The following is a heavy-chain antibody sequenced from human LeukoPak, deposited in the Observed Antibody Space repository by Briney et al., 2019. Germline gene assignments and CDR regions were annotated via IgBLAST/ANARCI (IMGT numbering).Heavy chain of an antibody. D-gene: IGHD3-22*01. V-gene: IGHV3-21*01. J-gene: IGHJ4*02. CDR2: IFRSGSSI. CDR3: ARGAETSGFSK. Sequence: GGSLRLSCAASGFTFNTYSMNWVRQAPGKGLEWVSFIFRSGSSIYYADSVKGRFTISRDNAKNSLYLQMNSLRAEDTAVYYCARGAETSGFSKWGQGTLVTVSS. CDR1: GFTFNTYS.